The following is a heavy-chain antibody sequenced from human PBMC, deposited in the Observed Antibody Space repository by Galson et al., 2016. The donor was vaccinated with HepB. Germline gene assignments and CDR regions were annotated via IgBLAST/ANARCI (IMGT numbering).Heavy chain of an antibody. CDR1: GFTFSSYG. CDR2: IWYDGSNK. D-gene: IGHD5-12*01. V-gene: IGHV3-33*01. CDR3: ASGIVATSDY. J-gene: IGHJ4*02. Sequence: LSCAASGFTFSSYGMHWVRQAPGKGLEWVAVIWYDGSNKYYADSVKGRFTISRDNSKNTLYLQMNSLRAEDTAVYYCASGIVATSDYWGQGTLVTVSS.